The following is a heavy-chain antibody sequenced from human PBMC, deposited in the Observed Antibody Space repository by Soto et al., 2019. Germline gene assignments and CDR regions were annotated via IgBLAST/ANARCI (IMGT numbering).Heavy chain of an antibody. D-gene: IGHD1-26*01. V-gene: IGHV1-46*01. Sequence: ASVKVSCKASGYTFTSYYMHWVRQAPGQGLEWMGIINPSGGSTSYAQKFQGRVTMTRDTSTSTVYMELSSLRSEDTAVYYCARGGSGSYYYYYYMDVWGKGTTVTVSS. CDR1: GYTFTSYY. J-gene: IGHJ6*03. CDR2: INPSGGST. CDR3: ARGGSGSYYYYYYMDV.